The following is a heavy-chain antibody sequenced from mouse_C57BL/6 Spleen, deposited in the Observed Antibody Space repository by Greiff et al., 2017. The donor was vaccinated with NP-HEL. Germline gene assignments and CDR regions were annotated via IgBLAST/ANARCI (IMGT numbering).Heavy chain of an antibody. V-gene: IGHV14-4*01. J-gene: IGHJ2*01. CDR3: TLPYYGLFDY. Sequence: EVQLQQSGAELVRPGASVKLSCTASGFNIKDDYMHWVKQRPEQGLEWIGWIDPENGDTEYASKFQGKATITADTSSNTAYLQLSSLTSEDTAVYYCTLPYYGLFDYWGQGTTLTVSS. CDR2: IDPENGDT. CDR1: GFNIKDDY. D-gene: IGHD1-1*02.